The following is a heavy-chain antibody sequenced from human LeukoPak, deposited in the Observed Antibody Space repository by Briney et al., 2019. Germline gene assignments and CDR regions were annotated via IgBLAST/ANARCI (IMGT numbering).Heavy chain of an antibody. D-gene: IGHD3-3*01. CDR2: INHSGST. Sequence: SETLSLTCAVYGGSFSGYYWSWLRQPPGKGLEWIGEINHSGSTNYNPSLKSRVTISVDTSENQFSLKLSSVTAADTAVYYCARALTYYDFWSGHNYGMDVWGQGTTVTVSS. CDR1: GGSFSGYY. J-gene: IGHJ6*02. CDR3: ARALTYYDFWSGHNYGMDV. V-gene: IGHV4-34*01.